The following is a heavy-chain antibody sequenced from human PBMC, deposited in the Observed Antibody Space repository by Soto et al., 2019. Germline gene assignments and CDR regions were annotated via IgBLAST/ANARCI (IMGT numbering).Heavy chain of an antibody. CDR2: ISGSGGST. Sequence: GGSLRLSCAAPGFTFSSYAMSWVRQAPGKGLEWVSAISGSGGSTYYADSVKGRFTISRDNSKNTLYLQMNSLRAEDTAVYYCATDPPASVGARTDYWGQGTLVTVSS. J-gene: IGHJ4*02. CDR1: GFTFSSYA. V-gene: IGHV3-23*01. CDR3: ATDPPASVGARTDY. D-gene: IGHD1-26*01.